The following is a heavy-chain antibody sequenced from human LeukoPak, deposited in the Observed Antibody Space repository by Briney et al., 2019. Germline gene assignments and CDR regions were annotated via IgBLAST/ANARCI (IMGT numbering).Heavy chain of an antibody. CDR2: ITSTSNYL. CDR1: GSKFSTYG. V-gene: IGHV3-21*01. CDR3: ARDASSSSWGLRYFDL. Sequence: PGGSLRLSCAASGSKFSTYGMNWVRQAPGKGLEWVSSITSTSNYLYYADSVKGRFTISRDNAKNSLYLQMNSLRAEDTAVYYCARDASSSSWGLRYFDLWGRGTLVTVSS. J-gene: IGHJ2*01. D-gene: IGHD6-6*01.